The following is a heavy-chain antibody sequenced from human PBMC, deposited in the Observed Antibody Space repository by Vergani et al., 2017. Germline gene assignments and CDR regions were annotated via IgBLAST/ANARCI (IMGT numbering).Heavy chain of an antibody. CDR2: IYYSGST. CDR3: ASTNTYYDILTGSIGPSDYYYYMDV. D-gene: IGHD3-9*01. Sequence: QVQLQESGPGLVKPSQTLSLTCTVSGGSISSGGYYWSWIRQHPGKGLEWIGYIYYSGSTYYNPSLKSRVTISVDTSKNQFSLKLSSVTAADTAVYYCASTNTYYDILTGSIGPSDYYYYMDVWGKGTTVTVSS. V-gene: IGHV4-31*03. J-gene: IGHJ6*03. CDR1: GGSISSGGYY.